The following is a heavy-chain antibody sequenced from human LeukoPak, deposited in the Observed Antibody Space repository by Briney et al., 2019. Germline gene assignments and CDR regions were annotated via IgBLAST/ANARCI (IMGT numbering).Heavy chain of an antibody. CDR1: GFTFSSYA. J-gene: IGHJ4*02. D-gene: IGHD6-25*01. CDR3: ARVGSAALDY. V-gene: IGHV3-64*01. CDR2: ISSHGGST. Sequence: HPGGSLRLSCAASGFTFSSYAMHWVRQAPGKGLEYVSAISSHGGSTYYANSVKGRFTISKDTSKNTLYLQMGSLRAEDMAVYYCARVGSAALDYWGQGTLVTVSS.